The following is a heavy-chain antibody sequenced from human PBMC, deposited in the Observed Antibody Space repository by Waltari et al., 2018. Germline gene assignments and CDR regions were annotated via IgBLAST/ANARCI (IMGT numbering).Heavy chain of an antibody. J-gene: IGHJ4*02. V-gene: IGHV4-34*01. CDR1: SGYY. Sequence: SGYYWSWIRQPPGKGLEWIGEINHSGSTNYNPSLKSRVTISVDTSKNQFSLKLSSVTAADTAVYYCAREEGLWFGETYFDYWGQGTLVTVSS. CDR3: AREEGLWFGETYFDY. D-gene: IGHD3-10*01. CDR2: INHSGST.